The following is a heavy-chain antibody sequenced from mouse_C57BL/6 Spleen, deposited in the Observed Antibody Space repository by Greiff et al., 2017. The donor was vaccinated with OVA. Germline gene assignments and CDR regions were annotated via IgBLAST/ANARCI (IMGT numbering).Heavy chain of an antibody. CDR1: GFTFSDYG. Sequence: EVQGVESGGGLVQPGGSLKLSCAASGFTFSDYGMAWVRQAPGKGPEWVAFISNLAYSTYYADTVTGRFTISRENAKNTLYMEMSSLRSEDTAMYYCARPTHYYAMDYWGQGTSVTVSS. D-gene: IGHD6-1*01. CDR3: ARPTHYYAMDY. CDR2: ISNLAYST. J-gene: IGHJ4*01. V-gene: IGHV5-15*01.